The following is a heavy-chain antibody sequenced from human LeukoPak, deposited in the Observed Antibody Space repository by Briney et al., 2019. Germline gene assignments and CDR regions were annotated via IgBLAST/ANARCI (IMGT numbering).Heavy chain of an antibody. Sequence: PGGSLRLSCAASGLIFSSYSMNWVRQAPGKGLQWISYISSSSSTIYYADSVKGRFTISRDNAKNSLSLQMNSLRADDTAVYYCARFRTWGDKAFDYWGQGTLVTVSS. V-gene: IGHV3-48*01. CDR2: ISSSSSTI. D-gene: IGHD2-21*02. J-gene: IGHJ4*02. CDR3: ARFRTWGDKAFDY. CDR1: GLIFSSYS.